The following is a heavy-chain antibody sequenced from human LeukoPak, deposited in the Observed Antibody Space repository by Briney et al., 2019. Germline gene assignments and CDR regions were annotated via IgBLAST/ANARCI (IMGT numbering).Heavy chain of an antibody. CDR2: INPKSGGT. V-gene: IGHV1-2*02. Sequence: GASVKVSCKASRYTFTGYYMHWVRQAPGQGLEWGGWINPKSGGTNYAQKFQGRVTMTRDTSISTAYMELSRLRSDDTAVYYCARDRDGSGWWLPFDYWGQGTLVTVSS. J-gene: IGHJ4*02. CDR1: RYTFTGYY. D-gene: IGHD5-12*01. CDR3: ARDRDGSGWWLPFDY.